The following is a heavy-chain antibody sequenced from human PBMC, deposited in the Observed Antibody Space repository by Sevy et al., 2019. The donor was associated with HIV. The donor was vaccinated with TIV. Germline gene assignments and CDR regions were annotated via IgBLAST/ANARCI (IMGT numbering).Heavy chain of an antibody. CDR3: ARRSWTTSTPGDY. D-gene: IGHD1-1*01. V-gene: IGHV4-39*01. CDR1: GGSISSSSYY. J-gene: IGHJ4*02. CDR2: NYYSGST. Sequence: SETLSLTCTVSGGSISSSSYYWGWIRQPPGKGLEWIGSNYYSGSTYYNPSLKSRVTISVDTSKNQFFLKLSSVTAADTAVYYCARRSWTTSTPGDYWGQGTLVTVSS.